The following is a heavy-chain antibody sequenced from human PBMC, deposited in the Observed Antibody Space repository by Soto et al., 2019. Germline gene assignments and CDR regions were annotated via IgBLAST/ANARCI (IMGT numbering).Heavy chain of an antibody. CDR1: GFTFSSYG. CDR3: AKEVWSGPMDV. CDR2: ISYDGSNK. J-gene: IGHJ6*02. V-gene: IGHV3-30*18. D-gene: IGHD3-3*01. Sequence: QMQLVESGGGVVQPGRSLRLSCAASGFTFSSYGMHWVRQAPGKGLEWVAAISYDGSNKYYADSVKGRFTISRDNSKNTLYVQMNSLRAEDTAVYYCAKEVWSGPMDVWGQGTTVTVSS.